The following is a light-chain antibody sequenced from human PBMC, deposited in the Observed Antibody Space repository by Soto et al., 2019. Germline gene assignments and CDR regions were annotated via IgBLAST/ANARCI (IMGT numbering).Light chain of an antibody. J-gene: IGKJ1*01. CDR1: QYISTY. CDR3: QQYNSYPWT. Sequence: DIQMTQSPSSLSASVGDRVTITCQASQYISTYLNWYQHKSGKAPKLLIYDTSNLQAGVPSRFSGSGSGTDFTFTISSLQPEDIGTYYCQQYNSYPWTFGQGTKVEIK. CDR2: DTS. V-gene: IGKV1-33*01.